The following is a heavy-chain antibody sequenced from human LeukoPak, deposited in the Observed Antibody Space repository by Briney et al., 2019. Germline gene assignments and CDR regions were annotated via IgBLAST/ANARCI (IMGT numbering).Heavy chain of an antibody. CDR3: ARDYYYDSSGYWDYYFDY. Sequence: AGGSLRLSCAAFGFTFSRFGMHWVRQAPGKGLEWVAVIWDDGSNKYYADSVKGRFTISRDNSKNTLYLEMNSLRAEDTAVYYCARDYYYDSSGYWDYYFDYWGQGTLVSVSS. V-gene: IGHV3-33*01. CDR1: GFTFSRFG. J-gene: IGHJ4*02. CDR2: IWDDGSNK. D-gene: IGHD3-22*01.